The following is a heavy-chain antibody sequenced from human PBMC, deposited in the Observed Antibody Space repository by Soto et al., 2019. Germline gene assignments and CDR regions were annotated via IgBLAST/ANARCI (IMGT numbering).Heavy chain of an antibody. CDR1: GGSVSSGGYY. V-gene: IGHV4-31*03. Sequence: TLYLTCTVSGGSVSSGGYYWSWSRQHPGKGREWIWYIYYSGSNYYNPSFKSRRTISLDTSKNQFSLKLSSVTAADTAVYYCARDRRYYDSSGYSSFDYWGQGTLGTVS. D-gene: IGHD3-22*01. J-gene: IGHJ4*02. CDR2: IYYSGSN. CDR3: ARDRRYYDSSGYSSFDY.